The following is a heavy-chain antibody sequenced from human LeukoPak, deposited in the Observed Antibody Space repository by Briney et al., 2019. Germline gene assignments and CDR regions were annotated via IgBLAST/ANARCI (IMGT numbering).Heavy chain of an antibody. CDR3: ARDSASIGHNDAFDI. Sequence: SETLSLTCTVSGGSISSSSYYWGWIRQPPGKGLEWIGSIYYSGSTYYNPSLKSRVTISVDTSKNQFSLKLSSVTAADTAVYYCARDSASIGHNDAFDIWGQGTMVTVSS. V-gene: IGHV4-39*07. J-gene: IGHJ3*02. CDR1: GGSISSSSYY. CDR2: IYYSGST. D-gene: IGHD1-1*01.